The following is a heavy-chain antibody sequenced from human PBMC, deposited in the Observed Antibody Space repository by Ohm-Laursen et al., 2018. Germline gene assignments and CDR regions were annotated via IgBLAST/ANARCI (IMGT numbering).Heavy chain of an antibody. D-gene: IGHD5-12*01. V-gene: IGHV4-4*07. CDR2: IHSSGST. J-gene: IGHJ3*02. CDR1: GGSISGYY. Sequence: TLSLTCTVSGGSISGYYWRWIRQTAGKGLEWIGRIHSSGSTNYNPSLQSRVTMSEDTSKNQFSLRLSSVTAADTAVYFCARRGITKAFNIWGQGTLVTVSS. CDR3: ARRGITKAFNI.